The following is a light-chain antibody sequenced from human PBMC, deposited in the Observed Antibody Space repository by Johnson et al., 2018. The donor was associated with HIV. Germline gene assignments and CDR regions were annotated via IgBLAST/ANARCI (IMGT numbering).Light chain of an antibody. CDR2: EST. CDR3: GTWDSSLSAGV. CDR1: NSNIGNNY. J-gene: IGLJ1*01. Sequence: QSVLTQPPSVSAAPGQKVTISCSGSNSNIGNNYVSWYQQLPGTAPKLLIYESTNRPSGIPDRFSGSKSGTSATLGISGLQTGDEAGYYCGTWDSSLSAGVFGTGTKVTVL. V-gene: IGLV1-51*02.